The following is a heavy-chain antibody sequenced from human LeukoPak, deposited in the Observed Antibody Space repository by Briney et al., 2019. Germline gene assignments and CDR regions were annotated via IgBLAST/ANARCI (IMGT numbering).Heavy chain of an antibody. CDR2: ISSSSSYI. J-gene: IGHJ4*02. CDR3: AGGYQAGLFDF. D-gene: IGHD2-2*01. CDR1: GFTFSSYS. Sequence: GGSLRLSCAASGFTFSSYSMNWVRQAPGKGLEWVSSISSSSSYIYYADSVKGRFTISRDNAKNSLYLQMNSLRAEDTAVYYCAGGYQAGLFDFWGQGTLVTVSS. V-gene: IGHV3-21*01.